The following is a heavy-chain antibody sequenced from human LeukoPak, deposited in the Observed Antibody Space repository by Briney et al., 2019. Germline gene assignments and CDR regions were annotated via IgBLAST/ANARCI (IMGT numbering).Heavy chain of an antibody. J-gene: IGHJ4*02. CDR3: ARVTTGGYYNY. Sequence: SETLSLTCTVSGGSLSSGSYYWSWLRQPAGTGLEWIGRIYTSGSTNYNPSPKSRVTISLDTSQNNFSLKLSSVTAADTAVYYCARVTTGGYYNYWGQGTLVTVSS. V-gene: IGHV4-61*02. CDR2: IYTSGST. CDR1: GGSLSSGSYY. D-gene: IGHD3-22*01.